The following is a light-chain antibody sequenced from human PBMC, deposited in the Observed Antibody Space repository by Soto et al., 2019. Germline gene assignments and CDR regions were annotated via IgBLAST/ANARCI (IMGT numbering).Light chain of an antibody. V-gene: IGLV2-8*01. CDR2: EVN. CDR1: SRDVGASDY. Sequence: QSALTQPPSASGSPGQSVAISCTGTSRDVGASDYVSWYQQHSGKAPKLLLYEVNKRPSGVPDRFSGSKSGNTASLTVSALPADDEADHYCLSHSGSSNVLGTGTKVTVL. CDR3: LSHSGSSNV. J-gene: IGLJ1*01.